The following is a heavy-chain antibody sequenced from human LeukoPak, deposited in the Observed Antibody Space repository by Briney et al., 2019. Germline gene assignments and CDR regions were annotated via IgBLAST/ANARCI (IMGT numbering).Heavy chain of an antibody. CDR3: ARGPYNWNPGWAPDDY. J-gene: IGHJ4*02. Sequence: GGPLRLSCAASGFTFSSYAMHWVRQAPGKGLEWVAVISYDGSNKYYADSVKGRFTISRDNSKNTLYLQMNSLRAEDTAVYYCARGPYNWNPGWAPDDYWGQGTLVTVSS. CDR1: GFTFSSYA. CDR2: ISYDGSNK. V-gene: IGHV3-30-3*01. D-gene: IGHD1-20*01.